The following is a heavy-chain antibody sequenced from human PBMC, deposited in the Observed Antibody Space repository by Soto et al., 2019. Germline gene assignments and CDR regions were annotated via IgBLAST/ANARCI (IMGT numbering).Heavy chain of an antibody. Sequence: QVQLVESGGGVVQPGRSLRLSCAASGFPFTTYGMHWVREGPGKGLEWVAVISYDGSNKFYADSVKGRFTISRDNSKNTLYLQMNSLEPEDTALYYCVGGQYYFDYRGQGTLVIVSS. V-gene: IGHV3-30*03. CDR2: ISYDGSNK. J-gene: IGHJ4*02. CDR1: GFPFTTYG. D-gene: IGHD3-10*01. CDR3: VGGQYYFDY.